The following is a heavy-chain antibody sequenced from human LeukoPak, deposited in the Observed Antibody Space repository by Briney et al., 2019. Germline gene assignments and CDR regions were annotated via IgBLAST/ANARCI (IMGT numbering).Heavy chain of an antibody. V-gene: IGHV4-34*01. CDR2: INHSGST. D-gene: IGHD2-21*01. Sequence: SETLSLTCAVYGGSFSGYYWSWIRQPPGKGLEWIGEINHSGSTNYNPSLKSRVTISVDTSKNQSSLKLSSVTAADTAVYYCARYIGNAVVVVRNDAFDIWGQGTMVTVSS. CDR1: GGSFSGYY. J-gene: IGHJ3*02. CDR3: ARYIGNAVVVVRNDAFDI.